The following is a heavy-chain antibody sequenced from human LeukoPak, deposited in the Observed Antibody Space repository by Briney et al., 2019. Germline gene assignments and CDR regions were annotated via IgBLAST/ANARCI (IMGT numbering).Heavy chain of an antibody. CDR2: ISGSGGTT. CDR1: GFSFSDYA. CDR3: AKEQYKIFGVDPFDY. D-gene: IGHD3-3*01. V-gene: IGHV3-23*01. J-gene: IGHJ4*02. Sequence: GGSLRLSCEVPGFSFSDYAMSWVRQAPGKGLEWVSSISGSGGTTYYADSVKGRFTISRDNSKNTLYLQMNSLGAEDTAVYYCAKEQYKIFGVDPFDYWGQGTLVSVTS.